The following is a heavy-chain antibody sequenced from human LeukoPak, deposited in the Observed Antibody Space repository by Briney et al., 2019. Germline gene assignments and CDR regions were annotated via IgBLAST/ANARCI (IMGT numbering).Heavy chain of an antibody. V-gene: IGHV3-23*01. Sequence: GGSLRLSCAASGFTFSSYTMSWVRQAPGKGLEWVSAISGSGGSTYYADSVKGRFTISRDNSKNTLYLQMNSLRVEDTAIYYCAKDRGVHYYGSERGLYNWFDPWGQGTLVTVSS. CDR3: AKDRGVHYYGSERGLYNWFDP. J-gene: IGHJ5*02. CDR1: GFTFSSYT. CDR2: ISGSGGST. D-gene: IGHD3-10*01.